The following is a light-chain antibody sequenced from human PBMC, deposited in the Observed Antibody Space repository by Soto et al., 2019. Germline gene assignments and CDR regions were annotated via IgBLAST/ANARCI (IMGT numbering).Light chain of an antibody. CDR2: DVS. Sequence: QCALTKPASVYGSPGESITISCTGTSSDVGGYNYVSWYQQNPGKAPKLMIYDVSNRPSGVSNRFSGSKSGNTASLTISGLQAEDEVDYYCSSYTSSSSYVFGTGTKVTVL. CDR1: SSDVGGYNY. V-gene: IGLV2-14*01. CDR3: SSYTSSSSYV. J-gene: IGLJ1*01.